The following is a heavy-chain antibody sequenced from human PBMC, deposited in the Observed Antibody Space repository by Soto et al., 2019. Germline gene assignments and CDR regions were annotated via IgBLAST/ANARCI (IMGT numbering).Heavy chain of an antibody. CDR2: IYWDDDK. CDR1: GFSLTTSGVG. CDR3: AHRVLRTVFGLVTTTVIYFDF. J-gene: IGHJ4*02. D-gene: IGHD3-3*01. V-gene: IGHV2-5*02. Sequence: QITLNESGPTVVRPTETLTLTCRFSGFSLTTSGVGVGWIRQSPGKAPEWLALIYWDDDKRYSASLKSRLTITKDTSKNHVVLTVSDLDPTDTATYYCAHRVLRTVFGLVTTTVIYFDFWGQGTPVAVSS.